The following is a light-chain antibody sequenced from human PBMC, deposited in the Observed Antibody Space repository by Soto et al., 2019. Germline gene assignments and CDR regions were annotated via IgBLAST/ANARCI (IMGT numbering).Light chain of an antibody. CDR3: QQYGGSPPLT. CDR1: QSVSSTY. CDR2: GAS. V-gene: IGKV3-20*01. J-gene: IGKJ4*01. Sequence: EIVLTQSPGTLSLSPGDRATLSCRASQSVSSTYLAWYQQKPGQAPGLLIYGASTRATGIPDRFSGSGSGTDFTLTISRLEPEDFAVYYCQQYGGSPPLTFGGGTKVEIK.